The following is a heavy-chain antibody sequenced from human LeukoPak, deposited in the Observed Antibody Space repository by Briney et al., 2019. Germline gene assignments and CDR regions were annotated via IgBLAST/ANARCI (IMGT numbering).Heavy chain of an antibody. Sequence: GGSLRLSCAGSGLTLRDYSVNWVRQAPGKGLEWVSFIFVTGSPIYYADSVKGRFTISRDNAKNSVYVRMNSLRAEDTAVYYCARVRGSSLSASYVDVWGKGTTVTVSS. CDR3: ARVRGSSLSASYVDV. CDR1: GLTLRDYS. CDR2: IFVTGSPI. V-gene: IGHV3-48*01. J-gene: IGHJ6*03.